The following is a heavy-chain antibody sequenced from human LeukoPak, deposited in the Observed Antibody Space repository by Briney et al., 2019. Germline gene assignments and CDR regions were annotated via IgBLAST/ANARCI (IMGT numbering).Heavy chain of an antibody. CDR1: GGSTSSSDYY. CDR3: ARLRNRNTFAF. V-gene: IGHV4-39*01. D-gene: IGHD1/OR15-1a*01. J-gene: IGHJ3*01. Sequence: PSETLSLTCTVSGGSTSSSDYYWDWIRQPPDEGLEWIASIRYSGNTYHNPSLKSRVTISVDTSKNQFSLRLSSVTAADTAVYFCARLRNRNTFAFWSQGTMVTVSS. CDR2: IRYSGNT.